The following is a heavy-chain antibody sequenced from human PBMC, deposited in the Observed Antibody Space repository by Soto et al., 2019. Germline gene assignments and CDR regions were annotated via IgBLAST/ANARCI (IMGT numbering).Heavy chain of an antibody. J-gene: IGHJ3*02. Sequence: QVQLQESGPGLVKPSETLSLTCTVSGGSINNYYWSWIRQPPGKGLEWIGYIYYSGRTNYNPSLKSRVTISVDTSKNQFSLNLNSVTAADTAVHYCARDGLEGDDSFDIWGQGTMVTVSS. V-gene: IGHV4-59*01. D-gene: IGHD3-16*01. CDR1: GGSINNYY. CDR3: ARDGLEGDDSFDI. CDR2: IYYSGRT.